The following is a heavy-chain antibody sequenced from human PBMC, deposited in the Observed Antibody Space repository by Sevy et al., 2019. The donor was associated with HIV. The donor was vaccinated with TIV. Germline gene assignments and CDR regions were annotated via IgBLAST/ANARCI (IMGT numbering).Heavy chain of an antibody. V-gene: IGHV3-23*01. J-gene: IGHJ6*02. CDR3: AKTINSGGGVVPAANYYYYGMDV. Sequence: GGSLRLSCAVSGFTFSGYAMNWVRQAPGKGLEWVSAISGKGRSTNYADSVEGRCTISRDKSKDTLYLQMNSLRAEDTAVYYCAKTINSGGGVVPAANYYYYGMDVWGQGTTVTVSS. CDR1: GFTFSGYA. D-gene: IGHD2-2*01. CDR2: ISGKGRST.